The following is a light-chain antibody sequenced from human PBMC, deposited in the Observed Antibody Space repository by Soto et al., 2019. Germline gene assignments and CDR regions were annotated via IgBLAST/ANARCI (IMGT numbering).Light chain of an antibody. CDR1: QTVRNNY. CDR3: QLHGNSPH. J-gene: IGKJ5*01. CDR2: GAS. Sequence: ELVLTQSPGTLSLSPGERATLSCRASQTVRNNYLAWYQQKPGQAPRLLIYGASSRATGIPDRFSGSGSGTDFTLTINRLEPEDFAVYYCQLHGNSPHFGQGTRLEI. V-gene: IGKV3-20*01.